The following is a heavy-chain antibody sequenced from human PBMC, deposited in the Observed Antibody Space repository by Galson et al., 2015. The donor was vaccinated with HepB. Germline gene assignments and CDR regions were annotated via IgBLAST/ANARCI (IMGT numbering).Heavy chain of an antibody. D-gene: IGHD2-2*03. V-gene: IGHV6-1*01. CDR1: GDSVSSNSAA. CDR3: AVSGYCSSTSCSFDY. J-gene: IGHJ4*02. Sequence: CAISGDSVSSNSAAWNWIRQSPSRGLEWLGRTYYRSKWYNDYAVSVKSRITINPDTSKNQFSLQLNSVTPEDTAVYYCAVSGYCSSTSCSFDYWGQGTLVTVSS. CDR2: TYYRSKWYN.